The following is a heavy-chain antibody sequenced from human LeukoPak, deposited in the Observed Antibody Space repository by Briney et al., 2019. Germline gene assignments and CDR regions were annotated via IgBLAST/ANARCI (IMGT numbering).Heavy chain of an antibody. J-gene: IGHJ3*02. V-gene: IGHV1-69*05. CDR2: IIPIFGTA. D-gene: IGHD3-22*01. CDR1: GGTFSSYA. Sequence: ASVKVSCKASGGTFSSYAISWVRQAPGQGLEWMGGIIPIFGTANYAQKFQGRVTITTDESTSTAYMELSSLRTEDTAVYYCVGDRGTTYHYDRNGYYWYGAFDNWGQGTMVTDSS. CDR3: VGDRGTTYHYDRNGYYWYGAFDN.